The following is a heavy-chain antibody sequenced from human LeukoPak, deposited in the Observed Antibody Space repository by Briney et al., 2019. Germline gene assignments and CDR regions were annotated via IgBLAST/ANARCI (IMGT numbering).Heavy chain of an antibody. Sequence: SETLSLTCTVSGGSISSYYWSWIRQPPGKGLEWIGYIYYSGSTNYNPSLKSRVTISVDTSKNQFSLKLSSVTAADTAVYYCARGAEWLLYPFDYWGQGTLVTVSS. CDR3: ARGAEWLLYPFDY. D-gene: IGHD3-3*01. CDR2: IYYSGST. J-gene: IGHJ4*02. CDR1: GGSISSYY. V-gene: IGHV4-59*01.